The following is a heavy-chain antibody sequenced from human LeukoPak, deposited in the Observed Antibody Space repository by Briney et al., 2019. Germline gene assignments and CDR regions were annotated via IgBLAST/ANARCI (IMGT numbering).Heavy chain of an antibody. J-gene: IGHJ4*02. V-gene: IGHV4-30-4*01. Sequence: SQTLSLTCTVSGGSISSGDYYWRWIRQPPGKGLEWIGYIYYSGSTYYNPSLKSRVTISVDTSKNQFSLKLSSVTAADTAVYYCARESYYDSSGYVDYWGQGTLVTVSS. D-gene: IGHD3-22*01. CDR1: GGSISSGDYY. CDR3: ARESYYDSSGYVDY. CDR2: IYYSGST.